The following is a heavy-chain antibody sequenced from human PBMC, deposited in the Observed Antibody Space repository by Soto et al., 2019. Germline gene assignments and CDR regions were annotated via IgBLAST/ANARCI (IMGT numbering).Heavy chain of an antibody. Sequence: ASVKVSCKASGYTFTSYDINWVRQATGQGLEWMGWMNPNSGNTGYAQKFQGRVTMTRNTSISTAYMELSSLRSEDTAVYYCARAHIVATAEPTYYYSGMDVLDQGTMDTVSS. J-gene: IGHJ6*02. CDR2: MNPNSGNT. CDR1: GYTFTSYD. CDR3: ARAHIVATAEPTYYYSGMDV. D-gene: IGHD2-15*01. V-gene: IGHV1-8*01.